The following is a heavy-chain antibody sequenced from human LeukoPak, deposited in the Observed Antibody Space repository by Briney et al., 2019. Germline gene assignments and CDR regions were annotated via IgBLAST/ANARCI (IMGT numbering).Heavy chain of an antibody. CDR2: IYYSGST. Sequence: SETLSLTCTVSGGSISSYYWSWIRQPPGKGLEWIGYIYYSGSTNYNPYLKSRVTISVDTSKNQFSLKLSSVTAADTAVYYCARDRSYYYDSSGYYDAFDIWGQGTMVTVSS. D-gene: IGHD3-22*01. CDR1: GGSISSYY. J-gene: IGHJ3*02. CDR3: ARDRSYYYDSSGYYDAFDI. V-gene: IGHV4-59*01.